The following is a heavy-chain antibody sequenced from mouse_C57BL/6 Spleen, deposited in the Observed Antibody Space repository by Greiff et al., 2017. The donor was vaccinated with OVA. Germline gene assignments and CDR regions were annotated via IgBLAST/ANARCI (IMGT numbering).Heavy chain of an antibody. CDR1: GYTFTSYG. D-gene: IGHD2-5*01. CDR2: IYPRSGNT. Sequence: VKLVESGAELARPGASVKLSCKASGYTFTSYGISWVKQRTGQGLEWIGEIYPRSGNTYYNEKFKGKATLTADKSSSTAYMELRSLTSEDSAVYFCARGDSNYSWFAYWGQGTLVTVSA. CDR3: ARGDSNYSWFAY. V-gene: IGHV1-81*01. J-gene: IGHJ3*01.